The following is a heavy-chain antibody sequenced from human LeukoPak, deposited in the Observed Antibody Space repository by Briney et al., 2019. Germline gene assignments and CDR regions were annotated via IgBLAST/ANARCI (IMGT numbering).Heavy chain of an antibody. D-gene: IGHD5-12*01. V-gene: IGHV1-2*02. CDR3: ARGPPSYSGYDYYYYYMDV. CDR2: INPNSGGT. CDR1: GYTLTGYY. J-gene: IGHJ6*03. Sequence: ASVKVSCKASGYTLTGYYMHWVRQAPGQGLEWMGWINPNSGGTNYAQKFQGRVTMTRDTSISTAYMELRRLRSDDTAVYYCARGPPSYSGYDYYYYYMDVWGKGTTVTISS.